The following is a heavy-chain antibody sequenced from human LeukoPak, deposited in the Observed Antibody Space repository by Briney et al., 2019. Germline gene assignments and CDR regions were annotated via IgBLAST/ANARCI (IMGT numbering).Heavy chain of an antibody. Sequence: PSETLSLTCTVSGGSITSGSYYWTWIRQPAGKGLEWIGHIYTSGSTNYNPSLKSRVTISVDTSKNQFSLQLNSVTPEDTAVYYCARDPGVRDDWFDPWGQGTLVTVSS. CDR3: ARDPGVRDDWFDP. V-gene: IGHV4-61*09. CDR1: GGSITSGSYY. CDR2: IYTSGST. D-gene: IGHD3-10*02. J-gene: IGHJ5*02.